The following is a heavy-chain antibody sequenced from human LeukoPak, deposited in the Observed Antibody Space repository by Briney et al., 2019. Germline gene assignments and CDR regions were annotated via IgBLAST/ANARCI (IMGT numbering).Heavy chain of an antibody. CDR2: IYYSGST. Sequence: PSETLSLTRTVSGGSISGSSYYWGWIRQPPGKGLEWIGNIYYSGSTSYNPSLKSRVTISVDTSKNQFSLKLSSVTAADTAVYFCARDSIPHRGGYTLGYWGQGTLVTVSS. D-gene: IGHD5-24*01. J-gene: IGHJ4*02. CDR3: ARDSIPHRGGYTLGY. V-gene: IGHV4-39*07. CDR1: GGSISGSSYY.